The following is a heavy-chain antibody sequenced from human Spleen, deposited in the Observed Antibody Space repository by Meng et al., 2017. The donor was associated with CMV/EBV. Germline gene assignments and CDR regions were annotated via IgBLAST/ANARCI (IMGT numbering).Heavy chain of an antibody. J-gene: IGHJ5*02. Sequence: GGSLRLSCAASGFTVSSNYMSWVRQAPGKGLEWVSVIYSGASTYYPDSVKGRFTISRDNSKNTLYLQMNNLRTEDTAVYYCARFSGWYSNWFDPWGQGTLVTVSS. D-gene: IGHD6-19*01. CDR1: GFTVSSNY. V-gene: IGHV3-53*05. CDR3: ARFSGWYSNWFDP. CDR2: IYSGAST.